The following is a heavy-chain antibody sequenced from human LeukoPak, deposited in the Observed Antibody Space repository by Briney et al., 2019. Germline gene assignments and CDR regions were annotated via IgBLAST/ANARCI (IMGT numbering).Heavy chain of an antibody. V-gene: IGHV4-59*01. D-gene: IGHD6-19*01. CDR2: IYYSGST. CDR1: GGSISSYY. CDR3: ARERGPVAAFDY. J-gene: IGHJ4*02. Sequence: SETLSLTCTVSGGSISSYYWSWIRQPPGKGLEWIGYIYYSGSTNYNPSLKSRVTISLDTSKNQFSLKLSSVTAADTAVYYCARERGPVAAFDYWGQGTLVTVSS.